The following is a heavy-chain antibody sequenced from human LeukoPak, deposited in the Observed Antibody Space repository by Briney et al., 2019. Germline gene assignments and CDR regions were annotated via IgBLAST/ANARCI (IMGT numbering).Heavy chain of an antibody. D-gene: IGHD5-24*01. CDR2: IWYDGSNK. V-gene: IGHV3-33*06. CDR1: GFTFSSYG. J-gene: IGHJ4*02. Sequence: GGSLRLSCAASGFTFSSYGMHWVRQAPGKGLEWVAVIWYDGSNKYYADSVKGRFTISRDNSKNTLYLQMNSLRAEDTAVYYCAKEAYIEMATITPDYWGQGTLVSVSS. CDR3: AKEAYIEMATITPDY.